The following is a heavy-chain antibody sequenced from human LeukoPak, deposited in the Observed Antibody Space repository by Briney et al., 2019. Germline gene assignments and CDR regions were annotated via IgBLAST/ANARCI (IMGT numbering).Heavy chain of an antibody. V-gene: IGHV3-30*02. Sequence: PGGSLRLSCAASGFTFSSYGMHWVRQAPGKGLEWVAFIRYDGSNKYYADSVKGRFTISRDNSKNTLYLQMNSLRAEDTAVYYCAKDTRHIAATIANDYWGQGTLVTVSS. CDR3: AKDTRHIAATIANDY. CDR1: GFTFSSYG. D-gene: IGHD5-12*01. CDR2: IRYDGSNK. J-gene: IGHJ4*02.